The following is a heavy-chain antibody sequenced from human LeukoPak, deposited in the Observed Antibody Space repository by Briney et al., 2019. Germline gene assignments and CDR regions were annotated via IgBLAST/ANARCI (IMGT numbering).Heavy chain of an antibody. CDR3: ARPDSSGSYYFDY. CDR2: IYYSGST. V-gene: IGHV4-39*07. Sequence: PSETLSLTCTVSGGSISSSSYYWGWIRQPPGKGLEWIGSIYYSGSTYYNPSLKSRVTISVDTSKNQFSLKLSSVTAADTAVYYCARPDSSGSYYFDYWGQGTLVTVSS. CDR1: GGSISSSSYY. J-gene: IGHJ4*02. D-gene: IGHD1-26*01.